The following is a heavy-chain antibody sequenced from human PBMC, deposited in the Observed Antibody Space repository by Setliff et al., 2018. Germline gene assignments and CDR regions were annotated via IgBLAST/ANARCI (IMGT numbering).Heavy chain of an antibody. Sequence: VASVKVSCKASGGTFSDYGISWVRQAPGQGLEWMGGTIPIFGTTDYAQKFHGRVTIITDESTSTAYMELSRLTSDDTAVYYCAREGVDTRSSTDYRHYMDVWGQGTTVTVSS. CDR3: AREGVDTRSSTDYRHYMDV. V-gene: IGHV1-69*05. J-gene: IGHJ6*03. CDR2: TIPIFGTT. CDR1: GGTFSDYG. D-gene: IGHD4-17*01.